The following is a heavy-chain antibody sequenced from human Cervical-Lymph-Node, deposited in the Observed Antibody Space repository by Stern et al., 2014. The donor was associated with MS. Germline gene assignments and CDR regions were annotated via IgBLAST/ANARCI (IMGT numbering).Heavy chain of an antibody. CDR2: ISYDGSNK. CDR3: ARDRGGRLAAPSWYFDL. Sequence: VQLVESGGGVVQPGRSLRLSCAASGFTFSSYAMHWVRQAPGKGLEWVAVISYDGSNKYYADSVKGRFTISRDNSKNTLYLQMNSLRAEDTAVYYCARDRGGRLAAPSWYFDLWGRGTLVTVSS. J-gene: IGHJ2*01. D-gene: IGHD6-6*01. V-gene: IGHV3-30*04. CDR1: GFTFSSYA.